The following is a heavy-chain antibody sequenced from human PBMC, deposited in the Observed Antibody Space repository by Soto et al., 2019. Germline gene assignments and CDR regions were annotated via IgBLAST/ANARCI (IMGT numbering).Heavy chain of an antibody. CDR3: ARDRIAAAGTSNWFDP. Sequence: ASVKVSCKASGYTFTSYYMHWVRQAPGQGLEWMGIINPSGGSTSYAQKFQGRVTMTRDTSTSTVYMELSNLRSEDTAVYYCARDRIAAAGTSNWFDPWGQGTLVTVS. CDR1: GYTFTSYY. CDR2: INPSGGST. V-gene: IGHV1-46*01. D-gene: IGHD6-13*01. J-gene: IGHJ5*02.